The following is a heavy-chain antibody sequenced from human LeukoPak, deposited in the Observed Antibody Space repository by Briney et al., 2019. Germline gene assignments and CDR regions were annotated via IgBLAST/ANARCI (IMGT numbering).Heavy chain of an antibody. J-gene: IGHJ5*02. CDR3: AGLGGYYDSSGYP. D-gene: IGHD3-22*01. CDR1: GGSISSYY. Sequence: SETLSLTCTVSGGSISSYYWSWIRQPPGKGQEWIGYIYYSGSTNYNPSLKSRVTISVDTSKNQFSLKLSSVTAADTAVYYCAGLGGYYDSSGYPWGQGTLVTVSS. CDR2: IYYSGST. V-gene: IGHV4-59*01.